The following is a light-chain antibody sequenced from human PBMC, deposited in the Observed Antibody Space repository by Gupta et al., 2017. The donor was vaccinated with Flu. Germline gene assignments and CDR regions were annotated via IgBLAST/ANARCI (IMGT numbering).Light chain of an antibody. CDR1: QSVSSSY. CDR3: QQYGSSSTWT. CDR2: GAS. V-gene: IGKV3-20*01. J-gene: IGKJ1*01. Sequence: EIVLTQSPGTLSLSPGERATLSCRASQSVSSSYLAWYQQKPGQAPRLPIYGASSRATGIPDRFSGSGSGTDFTLTISRREPEDFAVYYCQQYGSSSTWTFGQGTKVEIK.